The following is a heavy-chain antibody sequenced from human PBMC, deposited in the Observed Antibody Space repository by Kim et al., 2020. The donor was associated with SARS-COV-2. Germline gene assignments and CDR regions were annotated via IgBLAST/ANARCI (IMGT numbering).Heavy chain of an antibody. J-gene: IGHJ4*02. CDR2: IYYSGST. CDR1: GGSISSYY. Sequence: SETLSLTCTVSGGSISSYYWSWIRQPPGKGLEWIGYIYYSGSTNYNPSLKSRVTISVDTSKNQFSLKLSSVTAADTAVYYCARHSGGSRAGFGYWGQGTLVTVSS. CDR3: ARHSGGSRAGFGY. V-gene: IGHV4-59*08. D-gene: IGHD2-15*01.